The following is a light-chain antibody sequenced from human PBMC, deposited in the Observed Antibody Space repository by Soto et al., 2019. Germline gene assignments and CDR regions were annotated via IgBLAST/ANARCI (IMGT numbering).Light chain of an antibody. CDR2: GAS. CDR3: QQYGSSPPRT. J-gene: IGKJ1*01. Sequence: EIVLTQSPGTLSLSPGERATLSCRASQCVSDNYLAWYQQKPGQAPRLLIYGASSRATGIPDRFSGSGSGTDFTLTISRLEPEDFAVYYCQQYGSSPPRTFGQGTKVDIK. CDR1: QCVSDNY. V-gene: IGKV3-20*01.